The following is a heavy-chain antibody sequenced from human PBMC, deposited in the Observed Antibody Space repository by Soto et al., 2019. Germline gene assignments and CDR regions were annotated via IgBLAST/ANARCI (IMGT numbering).Heavy chain of an antibody. CDR2: INPNSGGT. CDR1: GYTFTGYY. J-gene: IGHJ4*02. Sequence: ASVKVSCKASGYTFTGYYMHWVRQAPGQGLEWMGWINPNSGGTNYAQKFQGRVTMTRDTFISTAYMELSSLRSEDTAVYYCARSATRVYGSGSYYNWAFDYWGQGTLVTVSS. D-gene: IGHD3-10*01. V-gene: IGHV1-2*02. CDR3: ARSATRVYGSGSYYNWAFDY.